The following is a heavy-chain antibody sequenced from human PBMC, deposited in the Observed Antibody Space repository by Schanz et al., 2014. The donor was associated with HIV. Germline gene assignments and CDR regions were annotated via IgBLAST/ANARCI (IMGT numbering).Heavy chain of an antibody. D-gene: IGHD3-22*01. Sequence: VQLLESGGGLAQPGGSLTLSCAASGFTFTNHALSWVRQAPGKGLEWVAVISYDGRNKCFGDSVKGRITISRDNSKNTLYLQIKSLRTEDTAVYYCAKDRNYYDDRYIGKGNYYYYYGMDVWGQGTTVTVSS. V-gene: IGHV3-30*18. CDR2: ISYDGRNK. CDR1: GFTFTNHA. J-gene: IGHJ6*02. CDR3: AKDRNYYDDRYIGKGNYYYYYGMDV.